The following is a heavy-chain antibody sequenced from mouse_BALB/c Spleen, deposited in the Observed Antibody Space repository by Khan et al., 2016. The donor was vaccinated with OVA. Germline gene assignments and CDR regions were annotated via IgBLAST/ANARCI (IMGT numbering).Heavy chain of an antibody. CDR3: ARRWGGYDYWYCDG. D-gene: IGHD2-2*01. Sequence: QVQLQQSGPVLVKPGASVKISCKASGYAFSSSWMNWVKQRPGQGLEWIGRIYPGDGDSNYNGQFKGKATLTADISSSTAYMQRSSLTSVDAAVYFCARRWGGYDYWYCDGWGAGTTVTVSS. CDR2: IYPGDGDS. J-gene: IGHJ1*01. V-gene: IGHV1-82*01. CDR1: GYAFSSSW.